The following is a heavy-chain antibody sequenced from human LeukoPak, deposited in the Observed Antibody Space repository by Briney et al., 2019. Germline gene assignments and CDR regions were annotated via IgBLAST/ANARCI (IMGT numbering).Heavy chain of an antibody. J-gene: IGHJ4*02. Sequence: GGSLRLSCAASGLTFISYGMHWVRQAPGKGLEWVAVIWYDGSNKYYADSVKGRFTISRDNSKNTLYLQMNSLRAEDTAVYYCARDRGGDIPFDYWGQGTLVTVSS. CDR3: ARDRGGDIPFDY. CDR1: GLTFISYG. CDR2: IWYDGSNK. V-gene: IGHV3-33*01. D-gene: IGHD2-21*02.